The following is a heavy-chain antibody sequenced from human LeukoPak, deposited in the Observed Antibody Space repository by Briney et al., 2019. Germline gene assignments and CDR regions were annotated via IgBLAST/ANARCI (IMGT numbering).Heavy chain of an antibody. Sequence: PSETLSLTCAVYGGSFSGYYWSWIRQPPGKGLEWIGEINHSGSTNYNPSLKSRVTISVDTSKNQFSLKLSSVTAADTAVYYCARQSSSWPYYYYYYMDVWGKGTTVTISS. V-gene: IGHV4-34*01. CDR1: GGSFSGYY. D-gene: IGHD6-13*01. CDR3: ARQSSSWPYYYYYYMDV. J-gene: IGHJ6*03. CDR2: INHSGST.